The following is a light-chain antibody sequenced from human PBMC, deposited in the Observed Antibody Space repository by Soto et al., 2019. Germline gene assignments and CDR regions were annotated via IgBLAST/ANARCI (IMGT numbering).Light chain of an antibody. Sequence: DIQITQSPSTLSATAGDRVTITCRASQSISGWLAWYQQKPGNAPKLLIYDASNLETGVPSRFSGSGSGTEFTLTISNLQPDDCATYYCQQYENYWTFGQGTKVDIK. CDR2: DAS. V-gene: IGKV1-5*01. CDR3: QQYENYWT. CDR1: QSISGW. J-gene: IGKJ1*01.